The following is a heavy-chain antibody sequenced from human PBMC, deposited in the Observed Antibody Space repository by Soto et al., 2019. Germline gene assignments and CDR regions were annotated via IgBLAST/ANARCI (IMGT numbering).Heavy chain of an antibody. J-gene: IGHJ4*02. V-gene: IGHV5-51*01. CDR3: ERGGVSTRTFDY. Sequence: GESLKISCKGSGYNFAGYWIAWVRQMPGKGLELMGIIYPSDSDTRYRPSFQGQVTISADKSISSAYLQWSSLRASDTAMYYCERGGVSTRTFDYWGQGTPVTVS. CDR2: IYPSDSDT. D-gene: IGHD3-3*01. CDR1: GYNFAGYW.